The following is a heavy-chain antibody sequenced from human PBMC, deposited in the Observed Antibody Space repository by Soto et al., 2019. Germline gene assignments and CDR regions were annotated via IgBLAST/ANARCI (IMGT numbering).Heavy chain of an antibody. D-gene: IGHD5-18*01. V-gene: IGHV3-21*01. J-gene: IGHJ4*02. CDR2: ISSSSSYI. CDR3: AREVTWIQLLDY. Sequence: PGGSLRLSCAASGFTFSSYSMNWVRQAPGKGLELVSSISSSSSYIYYADSVKGRFTISRDNAKNSLYLQMNSLRAEDTAVYYCAREVTWIQLLDYWGQGTLVTVSS. CDR1: GFTFSSYS.